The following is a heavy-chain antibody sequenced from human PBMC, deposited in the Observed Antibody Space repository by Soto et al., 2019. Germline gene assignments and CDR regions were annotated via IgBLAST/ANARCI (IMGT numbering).Heavy chain of an antibody. CDR1: GFTFSSYD. V-gene: IGHV3-13*01. CDR2: IGTAGDT. J-gene: IGHJ6*02. CDR3: ARGHYDFWSGYYSADYYGMDV. Sequence: GGSLRLSCAASGFTFSSYDMHWVRQATGKGLEWVSAIGTAGDTYYPGSVKGRFTISRENAKNSLYLQMNSLRAEDTAVYYCARGHYDFWSGYYSADYYGMDVWGQGTTVTVSS. D-gene: IGHD3-3*01.